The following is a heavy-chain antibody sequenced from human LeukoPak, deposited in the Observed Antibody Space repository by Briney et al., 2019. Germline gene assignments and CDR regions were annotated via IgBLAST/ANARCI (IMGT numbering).Heavy chain of an antibody. CDR3: AGEVGLWSTLGGIDY. J-gene: IGHJ4*02. CDR2: INHSGST. V-gene: IGHV4-34*01. D-gene: IGHD3-16*01. Sequence: PSETLSLTCAVYGGSFSGYYWSWIRQPPGKGLEWIGEINHSGSTNYNPSLKSRVTISVDTSKNQFSLKLSSVTAADTAVYYCAGEVGLWSTLGGIDYWGQGTLVTVSS. CDR1: GGSFSGYY.